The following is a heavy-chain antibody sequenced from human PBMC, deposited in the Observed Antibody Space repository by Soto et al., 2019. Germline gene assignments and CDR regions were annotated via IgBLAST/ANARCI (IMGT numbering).Heavy chain of an antibody. CDR1: GGSISSGDSY. Sequence: SETLSLTCTVSGGSISSGDSYWSWIRQPPGKGLEWIGYIYYSGSTYYNPSLKSRVTISVDTSRNQFSLKLSSVTAADTAMYYCARDLVVVAAAKRYFDYWGQGTLVTVSS. V-gene: IGHV4-30-4*01. J-gene: IGHJ4*02. D-gene: IGHD2-15*01. CDR2: IYYSGST. CDR3: ARDLVVVAAAKRYFDY.